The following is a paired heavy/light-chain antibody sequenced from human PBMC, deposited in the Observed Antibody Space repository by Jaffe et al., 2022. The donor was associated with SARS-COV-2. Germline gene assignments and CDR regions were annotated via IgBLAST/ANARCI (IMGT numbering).Light chain of an antibody. CDR1: QSVSSSH. CDR3: QQYGSPPFT. Sequence: EIVLTQSPGTLSLSPGEGATLSCRASQSVSSSHLAWYQQRPGQAPRLLIFGASSRATGIPDRFSGSGSGTDFTLTISRLGPEDFAVFYCQQYGSPPFTFGQGSKLEIK. V-gene: IGKV3-20*01. CDR2: GAS. J-gene: IGKJ2*01.
Heavy chain of an antibody. CDR3: ARGTAPSCSGATCYPLDV. CDR2: ITGNGVNT. CDR1: GFTFSNYA. Sequence: EVQLVESGGGLVQPGGSLRLSCAASGFTFSNYAMAWVRQTPGKGLEWISAITGNGVNTYHADSVKGRFTISRDNSKNTLYLQMQRLRVEDSGLYHCARGTAPSCSGATCYPLDVWGKGTTVTVSS. D-gene: IGHD2-15*01. V-gene: IGHV3-23*04. J-gene: IGHJ6*04.